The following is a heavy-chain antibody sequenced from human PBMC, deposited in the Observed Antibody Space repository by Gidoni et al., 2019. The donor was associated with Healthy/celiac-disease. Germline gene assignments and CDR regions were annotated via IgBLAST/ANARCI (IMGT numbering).Heavy chain of an antibody. Sequence: EVQLVESGGGLVQPGGSLRLSGAASGFTFSSYEMNWVRQAPGKGLEWVSYISSSGSTIYYADSVKGRFTISRDNAKNSLYLQMNSLRAEDTAVYYCARDGMIVVAGDDDAFDIWGQGTMVTVSS. V-gene: IGHV3-48*03. J-gene: IGHJ3*02. CDR3: ARDGMIVVAGDDDAFDI. CDR2: ISSSGSTI. D-gene: IGHD3-22*01. CDR1: GFTFSSYE.